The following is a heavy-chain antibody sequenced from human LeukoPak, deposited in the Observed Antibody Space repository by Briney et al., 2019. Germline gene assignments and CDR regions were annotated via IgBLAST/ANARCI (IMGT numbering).Heavy chain of an antibody. CDR1: GGTFSSYA. D-gene: IGHD2-2*01. CDR3: AREAGDIVVVPAASPLNWFDP. Sequence: ASVKVSCKASGGTFSSYAISWVRQAPGQGLEWMGGIIPIFGTANYAQKFEGRVTITTDESTSTAYMELSSLRSEDTAVYYCAREAGDIVVVPAASPLNWFDPWGQGTLVTVSS. V-gene: IGHV1-69*05. J-gene: IGHJ5*02. CDR2: IIPIFGTA.